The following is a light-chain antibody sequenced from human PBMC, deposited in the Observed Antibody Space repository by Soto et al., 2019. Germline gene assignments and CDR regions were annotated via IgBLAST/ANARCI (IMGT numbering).Light chain of an antibody. CDR2: DVS. CDR3: SSYTSDSTPLV. Sequence: QSALTQPASVSGSPGQSITISCTGTGSDVGGYNYVSWYQQHPGKAPKVMIYDVSNRPSGVSNRFSGSKSGNTASLTISGRHAEDEADYYCSSYTSDSTPLVFVGGTQLTVL. V-gene: IGLV2-14*01. J-gene: IGLJ2*01. CDR1: GSDVGGYNY.